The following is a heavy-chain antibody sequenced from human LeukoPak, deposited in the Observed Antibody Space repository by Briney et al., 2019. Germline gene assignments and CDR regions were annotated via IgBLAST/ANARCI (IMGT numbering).Heavy chain of an antibody. CDR1: GFTFRSYG. J-gene: IGHJ4*02. CDR3: AKDSVRGSTSPYYFDY. V-gene: IGHV3-30*18. Sequence: GRSPRLSCAASGFTFRSYGMHWVRQAPGKGLEWVAVISYDGSNKYYADSVKGRFTISRDNSKNTLYLQMNSLRAEDTAVYYCAKDSVRGSTSPYYFDYWGQGTLVTVSS. D-gene: IGHD2-2*01. CDR2: ISYDGSNK.